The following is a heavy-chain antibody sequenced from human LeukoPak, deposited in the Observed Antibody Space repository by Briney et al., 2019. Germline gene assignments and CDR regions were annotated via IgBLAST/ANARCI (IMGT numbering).Heavy chain of an antibody. Sequence: SETLSLTCAVYGGSFSGYYWSWIRQPPGKGLEWIGEINHSGSTNYNSSLKSRVTISVDTSKNQFSLKLSSVTAADTAVYYCARAGTTKLFDYWGQGTLVTVSS. D-gene: IGHD1-7*01. V-gene: IGHV4-34*01. CDR3: ARAGTTKLFDY. CDR2: INHSGST. J-gene: IGHJ4*02. CDR1: GGSFSGYY.